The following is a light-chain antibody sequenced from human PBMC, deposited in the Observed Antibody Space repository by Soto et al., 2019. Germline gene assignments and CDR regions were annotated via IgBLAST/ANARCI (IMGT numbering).Light chain of an antibody. CDR3: QQYCIPFT. CDR1: QSVACSY. V-gene: IGKV3-20*01. CDR2: GAS. J-gene: IGKJ4*01. Sequence: EIVLTQSPGTLSLSPGERATLSCRASQSVACSYLAWYQQKPCQAPRLLIYGASIRATGIPDRFSGSGSGIDFTLTISRLEPEDFAVYYWQQYCIPFTFGGGTKVAIQ.